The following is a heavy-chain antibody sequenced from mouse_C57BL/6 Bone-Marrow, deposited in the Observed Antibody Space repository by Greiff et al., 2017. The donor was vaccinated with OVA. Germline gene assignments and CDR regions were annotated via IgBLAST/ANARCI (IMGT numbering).Heavy chain of an antibody. Sequence: EVKLMESGGGLVQPGESLKLSCESNEYEFPSHDMSWVRKTPEKRLELVAALNSAGGSTYYPDTMARRFLISRDNTKQTLYLQMSSLRSEDTALYYCARHSSGYDYYAMDYWGQGTSVTVSS. V-gene: IGHV5-2*01. D-gene: IGHD3-2*02. CDR1: EYEFPSHD. J-gene: IGHJ4*01. CDR3: ARHSSGYDYYAMDY. CDR2: LNSAGGST.